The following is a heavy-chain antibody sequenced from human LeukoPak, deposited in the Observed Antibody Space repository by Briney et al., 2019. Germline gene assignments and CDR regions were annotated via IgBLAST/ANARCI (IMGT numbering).Heavy chain of an antibody. CDR1: EFTFSSYS. CDR2: ISSSSSYI. CDR3: ARDPYSSGWYKDAFDI. J-gene: IGHJ3*02. Sequence: GGSLRLSCAASEFTFSSYSMNWVRQAPGKGLEWVSSISSSSSYIYYADSVKGRFTISRDNAQNSLFLQLNSLRAEDTAVYYCARDPYSSGWYKDAFDIWGQGTMVTVSS. V-gene: IGHV3-21*01. D-gene: IGHD6-19*01.